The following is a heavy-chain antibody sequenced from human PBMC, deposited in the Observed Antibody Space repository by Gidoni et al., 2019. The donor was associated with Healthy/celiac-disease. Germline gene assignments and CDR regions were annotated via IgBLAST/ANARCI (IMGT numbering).Heavy chain of an antibody. Sequence: QVQLQESGPGLVKPSETLSLTCTVSGGSISSYYWSWIRQPPGKGLEWIGYIYYSGSTNYNPSLKSRGTISVDTSKNQFSLKLSSVTAADTAVYYCAREDDFSVFDYWGQGTLVTVSS. CDR1: GGSISSYY. D-gene: IGHD3-3*01. J-gene: IGHJ4*02. V-gene: IGHV4-59*01. CDR3: AREDDFSVFDY. CDR2: IYYSGST.